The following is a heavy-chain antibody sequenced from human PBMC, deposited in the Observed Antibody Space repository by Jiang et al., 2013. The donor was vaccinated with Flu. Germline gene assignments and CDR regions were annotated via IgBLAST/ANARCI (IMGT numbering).Heavy chain of an antibody. V-gene: IGHV2-5*01. CDR3: AHRLTSNWFDP. CDR2: IYWNDDK. Sequence: KTTQTLTLTCTFSGFSLSTRGVGVGWIRQPPGKALEWLAVIYWNDDKRYSPSLKSRLTITKDTSKNQVVLTMTNMDPVDTATYYCAHRLTSNWFDPWGQGTLVTVSS. CDR1: GFSLSTRGVG. J-gene: IGHJ5*02.